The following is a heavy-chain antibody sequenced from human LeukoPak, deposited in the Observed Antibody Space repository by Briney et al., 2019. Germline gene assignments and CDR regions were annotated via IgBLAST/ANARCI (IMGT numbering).Heavy chain of an antibody. J-gene: IGHJ4*02. CDR2: IKQDGSET. D-gene: IGHD3-16*01. V-gene: IGHV3-7*01. Sequence: PGGSLRLSCAASGFTFSSYWMSWVRQTPGKGLEWVANIKQDGSETYYVVSVRGRFTISRDNAKNSLYLQMNSLRAEDTAVYYCARHRGTYYDYWGQGTLVTVSS. CDR1: GFTFSSYW. CDR3: ARHRGTYYDY.